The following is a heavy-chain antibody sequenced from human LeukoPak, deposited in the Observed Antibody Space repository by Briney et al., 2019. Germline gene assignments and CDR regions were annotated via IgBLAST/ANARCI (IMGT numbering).Heavy chain of an antibody. D-gene: IGHD4-17*01. V-gene: IGHV4-39*07. Sequence: PSETLSLTCTVSGDSISSSRFYWAWIRQPPGKGLEWIGEVNHSGYTNMNPSLKSRVTISVDTSKNQFSLMMTSVTAADTAVYFCARMTTGHDYWGQGTLVTVSS. CDR1: GDSISSSRFY. CDR2: VNHSGYT. J-gene: IGHJ4*02. CDR3: ARMTTGHDY.